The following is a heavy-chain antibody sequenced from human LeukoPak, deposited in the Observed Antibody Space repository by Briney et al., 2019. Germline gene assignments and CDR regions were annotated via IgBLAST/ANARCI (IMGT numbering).Heavy chain of an antibody. Sequence: GTSVKVSCKSSVFAFTASPMQWVRQPRGQHLGWIGWIVLGSGNTNYAQKFQERVTITRDMSTSTAYMELSSLRSEDTAVYYCATGSGWYSPDYWGQGTLVTVSS. J-gene: IGHJ4*02. CDR1: VFAFTASP. CDR2: IVLGSGNT. V-gene: IGHV1-58*02. D-gene: IGHD6-19*01. CDR3: ATGSGWYSPDY.